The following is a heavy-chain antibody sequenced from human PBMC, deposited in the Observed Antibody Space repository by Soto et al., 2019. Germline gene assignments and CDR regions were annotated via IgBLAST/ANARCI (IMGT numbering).Heavy chain of an antibody. Sequence: GGSLRLSCAASGFTFSSYGMHWVRQAPGKGLEWVAVIWYDGSNKYYADSVKGRFTISRDNSKNTLYLQMNSLRAEDTAVYYCARVKRQLVRRGRFDYWGQGTLVTVS. J-gene: IGHJ4*02. CDR2: IWYDGSNK. V-gene: IGHV3-33*01. D-gene: IGHD6-6*01. CDR3: ARVKRQLVRRGRFDY. CDR1: GFTFSSYG.